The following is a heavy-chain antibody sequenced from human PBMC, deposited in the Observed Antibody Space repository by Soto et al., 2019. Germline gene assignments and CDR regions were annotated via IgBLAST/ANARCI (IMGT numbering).Heavy chain of an antibody. J-gene: IGHJ4*02. CDR3: ARVVGQWLPSN. V-gene: IGHV1-18*01. Sequence: ASVKVSCKASGSTFTTYAIHWVRQAPGQGLEWMGWISAYNGNTNYAQKLQGRVTMTTDTSTSTAYMELRSLRSDDTAVYYCARVVGQWLPSNWGQGTLVTVSS. CDR1: GSTFTTYA. CDR2: ISAYNGNT. D-gene: IGHD6-19*01.